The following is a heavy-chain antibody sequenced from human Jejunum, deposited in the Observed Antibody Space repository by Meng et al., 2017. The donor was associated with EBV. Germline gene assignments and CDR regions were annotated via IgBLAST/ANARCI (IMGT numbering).Heavy chain of an antibody. Sequence: QLKESGQGLVKPSGTLSLPCTVSGGSVNSGNVYWSWIRQPPGKGLEWIGYIYYSGSTNYIPSLKSRVTISLDTSKNQFSLKLSSVTAADTAVYYCAGLRYSGYDRAFDYWGQGALVTVSS. V-gene: IGHV4-61*01. D-gene: IGHD5-12*01. CDR1: GGSVNSGNVY. CDR2: IYYSGST. CDR3: AGLRYSGYDRAFDY. J-gene: IGHJ4*02.